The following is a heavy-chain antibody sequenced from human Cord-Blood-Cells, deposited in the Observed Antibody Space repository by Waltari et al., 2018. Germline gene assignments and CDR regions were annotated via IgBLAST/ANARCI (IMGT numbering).Heavy chain of an antibody. CDR2: INPNSGGT. Sequence: QVQLVQSGAAVKKPGASVTVSCKASGSTFTGSYMHRVRQAPGQGLEWMGWINPNSGGTNYAQKFQGRVTMTRDTSISTAYMELSRLRSDDTAVYYCARVGMAAAGTDFDYWGQGTLVTVSS. D-gene: IGHD6-13*01. J-gene: IGHJ4*02. V-gene: IGHV1-2*02. CDR1: GSTFTGSY. CDR3: ARVGMAAAGTDFDY.